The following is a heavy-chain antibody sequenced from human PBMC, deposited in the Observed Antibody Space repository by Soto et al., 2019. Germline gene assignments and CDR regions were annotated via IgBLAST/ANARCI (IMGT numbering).Heavy chain of an antibody. CDR1: GFTFSSYA. V-gene: IGHV3-23*01. CDR2: ISGSGGST. CDR3: AKGGTYYDFWSGYKSKKRTDAFDI. D-gene: IGHD3-3*01. Sequence: PGGSLRLSCAASGFTFSSYAMSWVRQAPGKGLEWVSAISGSGGSTYYADSVKGRFTISRDNSKNTLYLQMNSLRAEDTAVYYCAKGGTYYDFWSGYKSKKRTDAFDIWGQGTMVTVSS. J-gene: IGHJ3*02.